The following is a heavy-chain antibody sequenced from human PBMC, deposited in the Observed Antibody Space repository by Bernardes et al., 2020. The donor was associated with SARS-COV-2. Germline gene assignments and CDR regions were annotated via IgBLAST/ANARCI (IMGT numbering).Heavy chain of an antibody. Sequence: GGSLRLSCATSGFTFNSYWIHWVRQAPGGGLMWVSRINTDGTTTNYADAVKGRFTTSRDNARNTAYLQLNSLTVDDTAVYYCATGRDYYNGDWGQGTMVTVSS. CDR1: GFTFNSYW. J-gene: IGHJ3*01. D-gene: IGHD1-20*01. CDR2: INTDGTTT. CDR3: ATGRDYYNGD. V-gene: IGHV3-74*01.